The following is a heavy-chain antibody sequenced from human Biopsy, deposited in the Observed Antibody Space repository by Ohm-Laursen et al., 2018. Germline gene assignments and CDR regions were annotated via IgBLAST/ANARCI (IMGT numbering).Heavy chain of an antibody. Sequence: TLSLTCTVSGGSFTVHYWNWIRHHPGKGLGWIGSIFYSANTYYNPSLKSRVTISVDTSKNQFSLKLSSVTAADTAVYYCAKGQDLRGGAEYFQHWGQGALVTVSS. CDR2: IFYSANT. V-gene: IGHV4-31*03. CDR3: AKGQDLRGGAEYFQH. CDR1: GGSFTVHY. D-gene: IGHD2-15*01. J-gene: IGHJ1*01.